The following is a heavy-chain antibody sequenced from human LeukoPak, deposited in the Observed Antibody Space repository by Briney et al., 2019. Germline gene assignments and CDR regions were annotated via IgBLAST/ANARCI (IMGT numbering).Heavy chain of an antibody. CDR2: IDWDDDK. D-gene: IGHD1-26*01. Sequence: SGPTLVNPTQTLTLTCTFSGFSLSTSGMFVSWIRQSPGKALEWLARIDWDDDKYYSTSLKTRLTISKDTSKNQVVLTITNMDPVDTATYYCARIRWSGSYCDYWGQGTLVTVSS. J-gene: IGHJ4*02. V-gene: IGHV2-70*11. CDR1: GFSLSTSGMF. CDR3: ARIRWSGSYCDY.